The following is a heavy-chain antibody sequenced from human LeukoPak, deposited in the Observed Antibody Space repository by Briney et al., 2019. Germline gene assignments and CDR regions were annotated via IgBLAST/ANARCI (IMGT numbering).Heavy chain of an antibody. Sequence: SETLSLTCAVYGGSFSSYYWSWIRQPPGEGLEWIGEINHSGNTYYNPTLKSRVTISVDTSKNQFSLELNSVTAADTAVYCCARLNPRYYYDSSGYYPREFDYWGQGTLVTVSS. V-gene: IGHV4-34*01. J-gene: IGHJ4*02. CDR1: GGSFSSYY. CDR3: ARLNPRYYYDSSGYYPREFDY. CDR2: INHSGNT. D-gene: IGHD3-22*01.